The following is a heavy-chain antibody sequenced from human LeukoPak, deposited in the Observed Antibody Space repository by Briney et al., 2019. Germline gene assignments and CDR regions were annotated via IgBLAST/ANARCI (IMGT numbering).Heavy chain of an antibody. CDR1: GYTFTSYD. D-gene: IGHD3-3*01. CDR3: ARAIGITIFGVATSANWFDP. J-gene: IGHJ5*02. CDR2: MNPNSGNT. Sequence: ASVKVSCKATGYTFTSYDINLVRQATGQGLEWMGWMNPNSGNTGYAQKFQGRVTMTRNTSISTAYMELSSLRSEDTAVYYCARAIGITIFGVATSANWFDPWGQGTLVTVSS. V-gene: IGHV1-8*01.